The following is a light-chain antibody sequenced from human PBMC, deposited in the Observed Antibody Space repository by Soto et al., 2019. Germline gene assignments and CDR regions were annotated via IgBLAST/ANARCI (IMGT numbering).Light chain of an antibody. CDR3: QQYNNWPRT. CDR2: GAS. Sequence: ETVMTLSPATLSVSPGERATLSCRASQSVSSNLAWYQQKPGQAPRLLIYGASTRATGIPARFSGSGSGTDFTLTISSLQSEDFAVYYCQQYNNWPRTFGQGTKVEIK. V-gene: IGKV3-15*01. CDR1: QSVSSN. J-gene: IGKJ1*01.